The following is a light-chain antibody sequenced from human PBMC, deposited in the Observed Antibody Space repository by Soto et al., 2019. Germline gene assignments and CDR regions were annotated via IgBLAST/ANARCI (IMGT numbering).Light chain of an antibody. CDR2: KAS. CDR3: QQYNSFPWT. J-gene: IGKJ1*01. V-gene: IGKV1-5*03. Sequence: DIQMTQSPSTLSAFVGDRVTITCRASQSISSWLAWYQQKGGKAPKLLIYKASSLESGVPSRFSGSGSGTEFTLTISSLQPDDFATYYCQQYNSFPWTFGQGTKV. CDR1: QSISSW.